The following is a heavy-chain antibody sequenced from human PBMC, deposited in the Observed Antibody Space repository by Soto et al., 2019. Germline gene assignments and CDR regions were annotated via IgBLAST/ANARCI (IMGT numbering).Heavy chain of an antibody. CDR3: ARHALPGGIAVAYGMDA. J-gene: IGHJ6*02. CDR2: IDPSDSYT. D-gene: IGHD6-19*01. CDR1: GYSFTSYW. Sequence: GESLKISCKGSGYSFTSYWISWVRQMPGKGLEWMGRIDPSDSYTNYSPSFQGHVTISADKSISTAYLQWSSLKASDTAMYYCARHALPGGIAVAYGMDAWGQGTTVTVSS. V-gene: IGHV5-10-1*01.